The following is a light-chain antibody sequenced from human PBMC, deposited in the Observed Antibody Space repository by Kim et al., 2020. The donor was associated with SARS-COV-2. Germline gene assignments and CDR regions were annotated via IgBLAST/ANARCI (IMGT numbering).Light chain of an antibody. CDR1: SLRSYY. V-gene: IGLV3-19*01. CDR3: NSRESSANHWM. CDR2: GKN. Sequence: ALGQTFRITCQGDSLRSYYASWYQQKPGQAPVLVFYGKNNRPSGIPDRFSGSYSGNTASLTITAAQAEDEADYYCNSRESSANHWMFGGGTKLTVL. J-gene: IGLJ3*02.